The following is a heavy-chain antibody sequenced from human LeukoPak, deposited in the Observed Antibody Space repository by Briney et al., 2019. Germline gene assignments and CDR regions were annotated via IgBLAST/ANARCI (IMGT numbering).Heavy chain of an antibody. V-gene: IGHV4-34*01. CDR1: GGSFSGYY. D-gene: IGHD6-13*01. CDR3: ARGLPPDSSSSFDY. J-gene: IGHJ4*02. CDR2: INHSGST. Sequence: PSETLSLTCAVYGGSFSGYYWSWIRQPPGKGLEWIGEINHSGSTNYNPSLKSRVTISVDTSKNQFSLKLSSVTAADTAVYYCARGLPPDSSSSFDYWGQGTLVTVSS.